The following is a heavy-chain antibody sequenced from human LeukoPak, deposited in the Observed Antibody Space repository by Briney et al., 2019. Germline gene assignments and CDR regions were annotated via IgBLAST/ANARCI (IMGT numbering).Heavy chain of an antibody. Sequence: SETLSLTCTVSGGSISSNYWSWIRQPPGKGLEWIGYIYYSGSTNSNPSLKSRVTISVDTSKNQFSLNLSSVTAADTAVYYCARDRGYGDYLNYFDYWGQGTLVTVSP. CDR2: IYYSGST. CDR1: GGSISSNY. CDR3: ARDRGYGDYLNYFDY. J-gene: IGHJ4*02. V-gene: IGHV4-59*01. D-gene: IGHD4-17*01.